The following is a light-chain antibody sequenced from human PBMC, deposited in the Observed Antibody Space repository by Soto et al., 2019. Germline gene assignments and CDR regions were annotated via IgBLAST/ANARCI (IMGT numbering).Light chain of an antibody. CDR2: DAS. V-gene: IGKV1-5*01. Sequence: DIQMTQSPSTLSASVGDRVTIPCRASQSISSWLAWYQQKPGKAPKLLIYDASNLESGVPSRFSGSGSGTEFSLTISSLQADDFATYYCQQYNYYWTFGQGTKVDIK. J-gene: IGKJ1*01. CDR1: QSISSW. CDR3: QQYNYYWT.